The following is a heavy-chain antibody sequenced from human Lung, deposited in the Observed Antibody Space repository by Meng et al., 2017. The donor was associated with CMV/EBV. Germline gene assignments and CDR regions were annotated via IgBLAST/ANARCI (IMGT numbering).Heavy chain of an antibody. D-gene: IGHD3-3*01. CDR1: GVSISNFY. V-gene: IGHV4-59*01. J-gene: IGHJ4*02. CDR2: VYSSGST. CDR3: ARGRGDDLWSGFYHYFDT. Sequence: SXTXSLXCTVSGVSISNFYWGWIRQPPGGGLEWLGNVYSSGSTNYNPSLKSRVTMSVDTSRSQFSLNLTSVTAADTATYFCARGRGDDLWSGFYHYFDTWGQGXLVTVSS.